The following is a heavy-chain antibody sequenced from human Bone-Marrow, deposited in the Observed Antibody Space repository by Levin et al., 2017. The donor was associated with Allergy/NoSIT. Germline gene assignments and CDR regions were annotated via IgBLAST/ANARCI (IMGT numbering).Heavy chain of an antibody. Sequence: SETLSLTCTVSGGSISTYYWSWIRQPPEKRLEWIGYIYYSGSTKYNPSLKNRVTLLVHTSKHLFSLKLRSVTAADSAVYFCARAIPSGGNSYYYYYMDVWGKGTTVTVSS. CDR1: GGSISTYY. D-gene: IGHD4-23*01. CDR3: ARAIPSGGNSYYYYYMDV. V-gene: IGHV4-59*01. CDR2: IYYSGST. J-gene: IGHJ6*03.